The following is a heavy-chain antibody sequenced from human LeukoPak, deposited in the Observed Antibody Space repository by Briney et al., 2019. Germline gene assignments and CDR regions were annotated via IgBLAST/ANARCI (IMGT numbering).Heavy chain of an antibody. CDR3: ATSRRDGYNFDY. Sequence: PGGSLRLSCAASGFTFSSYAMSWVRQAPGKGLEWVSAISGSGGSTYYADSEKGRFTISRDNSKNTLYLQMNSLRAEDTAVYYCATSRRDGYNFDYWGQGTLVTVSS. D-gene: IGHD5-24*01. J-gene: IGHJ4*02. CDR1: GFTFSSYA. V-gene: IGHV3-23*01. CDR2: ISGSGGST.